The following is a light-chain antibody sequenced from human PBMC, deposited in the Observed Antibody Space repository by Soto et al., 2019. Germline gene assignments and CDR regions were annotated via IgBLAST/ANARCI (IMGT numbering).Light chain of an antibody. CDR3: QKYNTVPAT. CDR2: SAS. CDR1: QGIGNS. J-gene: IGKJ5*01. V-gene: IGKV1-27*01. Sequence: DIQMTQSPPSLSASVGDRVTITCRASQGIGNSLAWYQQKPGTVPKLLIYSASTLQSGVPSRFSGSGSGTDFTLTIGSLRPEDVAAYYCQKYNTVPATFGQGTRLEIK.